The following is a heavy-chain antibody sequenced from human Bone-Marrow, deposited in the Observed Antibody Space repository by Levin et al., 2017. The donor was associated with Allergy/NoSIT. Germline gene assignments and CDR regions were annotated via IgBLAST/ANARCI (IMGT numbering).Heavy chain of an antibody. CDR1: DAAIRGGNFF. CDR2: IDASGTT. CDR3: ARDRRSGYDGSNYYYYMDV. Sequence: SETLSLTCTVSDAAIRGGNFFWTWIRQSAGTGLEWIGRIDASGTTSYNPSLKIRVSISVDTPKNQPPLKLRSVTAADTAVYYCARDRRSGYDGSNYYYYMDVWGKGTTVTVSS. J-gene: IGHJ6*03. D-gene: IGHD5-12*01. V-gene: IGHV4-61*02.